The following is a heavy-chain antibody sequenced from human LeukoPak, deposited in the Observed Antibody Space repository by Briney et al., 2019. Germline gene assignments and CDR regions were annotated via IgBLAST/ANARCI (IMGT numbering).Heavy chain of an antibody. D-gene: IGHD5-18*01. CDR3: ARNVDTVMVGGGWFDP. J-gene: IGHJ5*02. Sequence: SETLSLTCAVSGYSISGSNWWGWIRQPPGKGLEWIGYIYYSGSTYYNPSLKSRVTMSVDTSKNQFSLKLSSVTAVDTAVYYCARNVDTVMVGGGWFDPWGQGTLVTVSS. CDR1: GYSISGSNW. CDR2: IYYSGST. V-gene: IGHV4-28*01.